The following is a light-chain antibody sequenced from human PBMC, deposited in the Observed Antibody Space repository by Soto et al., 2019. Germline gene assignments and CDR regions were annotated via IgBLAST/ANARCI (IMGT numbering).Light chain of an antibody. Sequence: AIQMTQSPSSLSASKGDRVTITCRASQVITNNVGWYQQKPGQAPKLLTYDASNLQSGVPSRFSGSGSDREFTLTISSLQPEDFATYYCLQDYNYPRTFGQGTKVDIK. V-gene: IGKV1-6*01. J-gene: IGKJ1*01. CDR1: QVITNN. CDR3: LQDYNYPRT. CDR2: DAS.